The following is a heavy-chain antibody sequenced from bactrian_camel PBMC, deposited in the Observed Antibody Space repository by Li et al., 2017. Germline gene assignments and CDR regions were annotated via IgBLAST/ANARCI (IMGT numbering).Heavy chain of an antibody. CDR2: IDNSGVT. CDR1: GHTSDDYC. V-gene: IGHV3-2*01. CDR3: AADSFNLQLARHYKY. D-gene: IGHD2*01. Sequence: QVQLVESGGGSVQPGGSLRLSCVVSGHTSDDYCMAWFRQAPGKERQGVARIDNSGVTRYADSLEGRFTISKDNGKNTMYQQMNSLKPEDTAMYFWAADSFNLQLARHYKYWGQGTQVTVS. J-gene: IGHJ4*01.